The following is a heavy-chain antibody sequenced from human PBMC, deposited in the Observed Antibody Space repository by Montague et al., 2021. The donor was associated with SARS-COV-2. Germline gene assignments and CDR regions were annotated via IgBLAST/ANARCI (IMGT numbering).Heavy chain of an antibody. CDR2: ISGNSDST. CDR1: GFTFNTFG. CDR3: ARGGIVIATLFDC. D-gene: IGHD6-6*01. J-gene: IGHJ4*02. Sequence: SLRLSCAASGFTFNTFGMHWVRQAPGQGLEWVSSISGNSDSTYSXASLEGRFTISRDTAKTSLYLQLNSLRAEDTAVYYCARGGIVIATLFDCWGQGSLVTVSS. V-gene: IGHV3-21*01.